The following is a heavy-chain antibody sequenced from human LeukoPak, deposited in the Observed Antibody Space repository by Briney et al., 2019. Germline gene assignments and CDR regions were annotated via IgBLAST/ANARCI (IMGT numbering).Heavy chain of an antibody. V-gene: IGHV3-33*01. CDR1: GFTFSSYG. CDR2: IWYDGSNK. Sequence: GGSLRLSCAASGFTFSSYGMHWVRQAPGKGLEWVVVIWYDGSNKYYADSVKGRFTISRDNSKNTLYLQMNSLGAEDTAVYYCARGVTAGPSYYYYYMDVWGKGTTVTVSS. D-gene: IGHD6-13*01. J-gene: IGHJ6*03. CDR3: ARGVTAGPSYYYYYMDV.